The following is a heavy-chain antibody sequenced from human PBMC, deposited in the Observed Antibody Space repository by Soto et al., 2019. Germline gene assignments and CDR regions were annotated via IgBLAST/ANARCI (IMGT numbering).Heavy chain of an antibody. V-gene: IGHV4-61*01. CDR1: GGSVSSGSYY. CDR3: ARARGYSYWFDP. J-gene: IGHJ5*02. Sequence: PSETLSLTCTVSGGSVSSGSYYWSWIRQPPGKGLEWIGYIYYSGSTNYNPSLKSRVTISVDTSKNQFSLKLSSVTAADTAVYYCARARGYSYWFDPWGQGTLVTVSS. CDR2: IYYSGST. D-gene: IGHD5-18*01.